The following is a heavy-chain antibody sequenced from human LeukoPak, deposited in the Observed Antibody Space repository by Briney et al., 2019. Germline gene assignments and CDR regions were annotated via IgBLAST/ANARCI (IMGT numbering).Heavy chain of an antibody. D-gene: IGHD3-10*01. Sequence: GGTLRLSCAASGFTFSAYDMTWVGQAPGKGLEWVSAISGSAAATFYADSVKGRFTISRDNSRSTLYLQMNSLRAEDTAVYYCAKRGPGSPQSGKYFFDYWGQGTLVTVSS. V-gene: IGHV3-23*01. CDR2: ISGSAAAT. CDR3: AKRGPGSPQSGKYFFDY. CDR1: GFTFSAYD. J-gene: IGHJ4*02.